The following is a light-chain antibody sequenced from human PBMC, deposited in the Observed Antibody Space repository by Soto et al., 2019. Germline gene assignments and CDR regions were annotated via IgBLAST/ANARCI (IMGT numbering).Light chain of an antibody. Sequence: QSALTQPPSASGSPGQSGTISCTGTSSDVGGYNYVSWYQQHPGKAPKLMIYEVSKRPSGVPDRFSGSKSGNTASLTVSGLQAEDEADYYCSSYAGSNNXVFGGGTKVTVL. J-gene: IGLJ3*02. CDR1: SSDVGGYNY. V-gene: IGLV2-8*01. CDR2: EVS. CDR3: SSYAGSNNXV.